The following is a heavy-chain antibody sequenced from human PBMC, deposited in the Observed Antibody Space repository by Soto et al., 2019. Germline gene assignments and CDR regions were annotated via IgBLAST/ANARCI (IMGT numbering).Heavy chain of an antibody. J-gene: IGHJ6*02. D-gene: IGHD3-10*01. Sequence: PGGSLRLSCAASGFTFSSYGMHWVRQAPGKGLEWVAVISYDGSNKYYADSVKGRFTISRDNSKNTLYLQMNSLRAEDTAVYYCARDITSSMVRGVIAVWGQGTTVTVSS. CDR3: ARDITSSMVRGVIAV. CDR2: ISYDGSNK. V-gene: IGHV3-30-3*01. CDR1: GFTFSSYG.